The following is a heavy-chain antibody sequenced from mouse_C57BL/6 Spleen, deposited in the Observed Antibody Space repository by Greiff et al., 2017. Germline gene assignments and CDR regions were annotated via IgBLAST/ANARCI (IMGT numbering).Heavy chain of an antibody. CDR2: ISSGSSTI. J-gene: IGHJ3*01. D-gene: IGHD1-3*01. Sequence: EVKLMESGGGLVKPGGSLKLSCAASGFTFSDYGMHWVRQAPEKGLEWVAYISSGSSTIYYADTVKGRFTISRDNAKNTLFLQMTSLRSEDTAMYYCARDSGAYWGQGTLVTVSA. CDR3: ARDSGAY. CDR1: GFTFSDYG. V-gene: IGHV5-17*01.